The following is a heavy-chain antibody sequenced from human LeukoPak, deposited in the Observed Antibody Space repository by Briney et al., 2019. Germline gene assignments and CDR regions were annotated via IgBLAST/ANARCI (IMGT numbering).Heavy chain of an antibody. J-gene: IGHJ5*02. CDR3: ARSLSMAGLT. CDR1: GDSISRSKNY. Sequence: PSETLSLTCTVSGDSISRSKNYWGWIRQSPGKGLEWIGSIYKSGSTFYNPSLKSRVIISVDSSSNQFSLKLNSASAADTAVYYCARSLSMAGLTWGQGTLVAVSS. V-gene: IGHV4-39*01. CDR2: IYKSGST. D-gene: IGHD6-19*01.